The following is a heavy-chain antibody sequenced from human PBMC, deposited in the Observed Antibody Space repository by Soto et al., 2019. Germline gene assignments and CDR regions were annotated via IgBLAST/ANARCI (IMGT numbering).Heavy chain of an antibody. D-gene: IGHD2-15*01. CDR2: ISYSGST. V-gene: IGHV4-31*03. Sequence: SETLSLTCTVSGGSFRSGDYYWSWIRQHPGKGLEWIGYISYSGSTFYNPSLKSRVTISVDTSKNQFSLKLSSVTAADTAVYYCARDLSPGGGFDYWGQGTQVTVSS. CDR1: GGSFRSGDYY. CDR3: ARDLSPGGGFDY. J-gene: IGHJ4*02.